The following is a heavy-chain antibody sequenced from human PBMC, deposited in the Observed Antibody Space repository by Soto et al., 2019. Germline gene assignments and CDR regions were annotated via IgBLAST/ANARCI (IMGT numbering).Heavy chain of an antibody. V-gene: IGHV2-5*02. J-gene: IGHJ6*02. CDR3: AHSRCGGDCLQSYSSHYYYGVDV. Sequence: QITLRESGPTLVKPTQTLTLTCTFSGFSLSTGGVGVGWIRQPPGKALEWLALIYWDDDKRYSPSLKSRLTITKDTSKNQVVRTMTNMDPVDTATYYCAHSRCGGDCLQSYSSHYYYGVDVWGQGTTVTGSS. D-gene: IGHD2-21*02. CDR1: GFSLSTGGVG. CDR2: IYWDDDK.